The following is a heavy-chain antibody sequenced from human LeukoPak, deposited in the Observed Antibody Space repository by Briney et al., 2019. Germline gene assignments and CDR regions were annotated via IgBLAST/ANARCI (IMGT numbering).Heavy chain of an antibody. CDR3: ARSYYYDSSGYYGAEGPDY. Sequence: GASVKVSCKASGGTFSSYAISWVRQAPGQGLEWMGGIIPIFGTANYAQKFQGRVTITTDESTSTAYMELSSLRSEDTAVYYCARSYYYDSSGYYGAEGPDYWGQGTLVTVSS. D-gene: IGHD3-22*01. CDR1: GGTFSSYA. J-gene: IGHJ4*02. V-gene: IGHV1-69*05. CDR2: IIPIFGTA.